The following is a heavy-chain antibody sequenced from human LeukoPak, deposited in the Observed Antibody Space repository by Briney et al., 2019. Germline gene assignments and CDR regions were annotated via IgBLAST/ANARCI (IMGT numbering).Heavy chain of an antibody. J-gene: IGHJ4*02. CDR3: AKSFDHGGYSYGYTIPTFDY. CDR1: GFTFSSYA. V-gene: IGHV3-23*01. Sequence: GGSLRLSCAASGFTFSSYAMSWVRQAPGKGLEWVSAISGSGGSTYYADSVKGRFTISRDNSKNTLYLQMNSLRAEDTAVYYCAKSFDHGGYSYGYTIPTFDYWGQGTLVTVSS. CDR2: ISGSGGST. D-gene: IGHD5-18*01.